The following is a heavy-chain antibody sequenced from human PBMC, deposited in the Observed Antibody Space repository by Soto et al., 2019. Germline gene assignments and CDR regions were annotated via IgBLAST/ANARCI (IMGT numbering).Heavy chain of an antibody. CDR2: IWYDGSNK. J-gene: IGHJ5*02. V-gene: IGHV3-33*01. D-gene: IGHD3-16*02. Sequence: QVPLVESGGGVVQPGRSLRLSCAASGFTFSSYGMHWVRQAPGKGLEWVAVIWYDGSNKYYADSVKGRFTISRDNSKNTLYLQMNSLRAEDTAVYYCARGGITFGGVIAPFDPWGQGTLVTVSS. CDR1: GFTFSSYG. CDR3: ARGGITFGGVIAPFDP.